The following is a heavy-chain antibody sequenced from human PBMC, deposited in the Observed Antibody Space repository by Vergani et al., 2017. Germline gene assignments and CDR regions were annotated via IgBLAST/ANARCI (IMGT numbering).Heavy chain of an antibody. Sequence: EVQLVESGGGLVKPGGSLRLSCAASGFSFSSYSMNWVRQAPGKGLEWVASISGSSSYVFYRDSVEGRFTISRDNAKNSLYLQMNSLRAEDTALYYCAKDHYDFWSGYPNLSPFDLWGRGTLVTVSS. J-gene: IGHJ2*01. CDR1: GFSFSSYS. V-gene: IGHV3-21*02. CDR3: AKDHYDFWSGYPNLSPFDL. D-gene: IGHD3-3*01. CDR2: ISGSSSYV.